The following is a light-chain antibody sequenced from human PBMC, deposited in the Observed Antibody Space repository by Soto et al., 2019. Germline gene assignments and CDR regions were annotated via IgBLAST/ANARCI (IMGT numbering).Light chain of an antibody. J-gene: IGKJ1*01. V-gene: IGKV3-20*01. CDR2: GGS. CDR1: QSVSSNH. Sequence: DIVLTQSPGTLSLSAWERATLSCRASQSVSSNHLAWYQQKPGQAHRLLIYGGSSRATGIPVRFSGSGSETDFTLTITRLEPEDFAVYYCQQYSSSRTFGQGTKVDIK. CDR3: QQYSSSRT.